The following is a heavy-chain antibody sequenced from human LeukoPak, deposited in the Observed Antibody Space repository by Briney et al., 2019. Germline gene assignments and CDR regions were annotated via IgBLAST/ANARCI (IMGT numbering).Heavy chain of an antibody. CDR3: ARGKVSPSIYYYYGMDV. CDR1: GDSVSSGNYY. J-gene: IGHJ6*02. V-gene: IGHV4-61*01. CDR2: IYYSGST. Sequence: PSETLSLTCTVSGDSVSSGNYYWSWVRQPPGKGLEWIGNIYYSGSTNYNPSLKSRIIISVDTSKNQFSLKLNSVIAADTAVFYCARGKVSPSIYYYYGMDVWGQGTTVTVSS.